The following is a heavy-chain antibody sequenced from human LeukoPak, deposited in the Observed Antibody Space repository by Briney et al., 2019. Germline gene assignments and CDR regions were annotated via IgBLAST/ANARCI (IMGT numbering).Heavy chain of an antibody. CDR1: GGSISSSNW. Sequence: SETLSLTCAVSGGSISSSNWWSWVRQPPGKGLEWIGEIYHSGSTNYNPSLKSRVTISVDTSKNQFSLKLSSVTAADTAVYYCAREGSPYGDYGLVWYFDLWGRGTLVTVSS. J-gene: IGHJ2*01. CDR2: IYHSGST. CDR3: AREGSPYGDYGLVWYFDL. D-gene: IGHD4-17*01. V-gene: IGHV4-4*02.